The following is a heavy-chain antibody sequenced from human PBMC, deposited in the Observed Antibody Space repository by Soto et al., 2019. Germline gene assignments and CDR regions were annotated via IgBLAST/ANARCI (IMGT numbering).Heavy chain of an antibody. J-gene: IGHJ4*02. D-gene: IGHD4-4*01. Sequence: PGGSLRLSCAASGFAFDDYTMQWVRQAPGKGLEWVSLISWDGYGTYYADSVRGRFTISRDNSKNSLYLQMNSLRTEDTALYYCAKDPSNYEYYFDYWGQGTLVTVSS. CDR2: ISWDGYGT. CDR3: AKDPSNYEYYFDY. V-gene: IGHV3-43*01. CDR1: GFAFDDYT.